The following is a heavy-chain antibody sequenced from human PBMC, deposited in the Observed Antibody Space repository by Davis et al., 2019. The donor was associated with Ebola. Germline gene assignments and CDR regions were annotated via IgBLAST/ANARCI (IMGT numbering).Heavy chain of an antibody. CDR2: INPHNGNT. J-gene: IGHJ4*02. CDR1: GYTFTNYG. Sequence: AASVKVSCKASGYTFTNYGITWVRQAPGQGLEWMGWINPHNGNTNYAQNVQGRVIMTSDTATTTAYMEVGSLRSDDTAVYYCAKGTTTVTTSPSIPYDYWGQGTLVTVSS. D-gene: IGHD4-11*01. CDR3: AKGTTTVTTSPSIPYDY. V-gene: IGHV1-18*04.